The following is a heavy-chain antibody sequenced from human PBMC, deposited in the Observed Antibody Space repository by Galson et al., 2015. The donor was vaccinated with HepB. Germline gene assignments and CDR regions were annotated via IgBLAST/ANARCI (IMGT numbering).Heavy chain of an antibody. Sequence: ETLSLTCIVSGGSISSNIYYWGWIRQPPGKGLEWIGSIYYSGSTYYNPSLKSRVTISVDTSKNQFSLKLSSVTAADTAVYYCATRQNTAMPKGGDFDYWGQGTLVTVSS. V-gene: IGHV4-39*01. CDR3: ATRQNTAMPKGGDFDY. D-gene: IGHD5-18*01. CDR1: GGSISSNIYY. CDR2: IYYSGST. J-gene: IGHJ4*02.